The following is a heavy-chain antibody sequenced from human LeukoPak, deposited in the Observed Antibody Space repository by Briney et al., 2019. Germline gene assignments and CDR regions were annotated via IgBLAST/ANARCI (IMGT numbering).Heavy chain of an antibody. V-gene: IGHV1-46*01. CDR1: GYTFTSYY. D-gene: IGHD3-22*01. CDR2: INPSGGST. CDR3: ARVGYYESSGYYEY. J-gene: IGHJ4*02. Sequence: ASVTVSCKASGYTFTSYYTHWVRQAPGQGLEWMGIINPSGGSTSYAQKFQGRVTMTRDTSISTVYMELSRLRSDDTAVYYCARVGYYESSGYYEYWGQGTLVTVSS.